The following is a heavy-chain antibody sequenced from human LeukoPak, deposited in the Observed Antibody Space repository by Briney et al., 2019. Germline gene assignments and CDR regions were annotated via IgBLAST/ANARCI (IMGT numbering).Heavy chain of an antibody. CDR1: GGSISGSSYY. CDR2: IYYSGST. J-gene: IGHJ5*02. Sequence: SETLSLTCTVSGGSISGSSYYWGWIRQPPGKGLEWIGSIYYSGSTYYNPSLKSRVTISVDTSKNQFSLKLSSVTAADTAVYYCARGRLANWFDPWGQGTLVTVSS. V-gene: IGHV4-39*01. CDR3: ARGRLANWFDP.